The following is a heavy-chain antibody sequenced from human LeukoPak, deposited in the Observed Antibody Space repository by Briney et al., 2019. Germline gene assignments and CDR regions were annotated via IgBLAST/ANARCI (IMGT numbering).Heavy chain of an antibody. J-gene: IGHJ4*02. Sequence: TSETLSLTCTVSGGSISSGNHYWAWIRQPPGKGLEWTGSIYYSGSTYYNPSLRSRLTMSVDTSKNQFSLRLTSVTAADTAVYYCARLGDAYNLLLDYWGQGTLVTVSS. CDR3: ARLGDAYNLLLDY. CDR2: IYYSGST. CDR1: GGSISSGNHY. V-gene: IGHV4-39*01. D-gene: IGHD5-24*01.